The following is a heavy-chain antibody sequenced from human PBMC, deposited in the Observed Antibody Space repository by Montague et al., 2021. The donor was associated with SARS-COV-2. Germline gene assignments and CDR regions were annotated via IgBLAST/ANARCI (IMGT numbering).Heavy chain of an antibody. V-gene: IGHV2-70*01. CDR3: ARYYYDSSGYYYFDY. CDR2: XGWDDDK. Sequence: PALVKPTQTLTLTCTFSGFSLSTSGMCVSWIRQPPGKALEWLALXGWDDDKYYSTSLKTRLTISKDTSKNQVVLTMTNMDPVDTATYYCARYYYDSSGYYYFDYWGQGTLVTVSS. J-gene: IGHJ4*02. CDR1: GFSLSTSGMC. D-gene: IGHD3-22*01.